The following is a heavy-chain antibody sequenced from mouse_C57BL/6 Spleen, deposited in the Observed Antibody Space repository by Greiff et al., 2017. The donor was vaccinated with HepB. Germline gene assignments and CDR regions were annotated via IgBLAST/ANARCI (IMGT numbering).Heavy chain of an antibody. V-gene: IGHV5-4*01. CDR2: ISDGGSYT. CDR1: GFTFSSYA. J-gene: IGHJ2*01. Sequence: EVKLQESGGGLVKPGGSLKLSCAASGFTFSSYAMSWVRQTPEKRLEWVATISDGGSYTYYPDNVKGRFTISRDNAKNNLYLQMSHLKSEDTAMYYCARERASYFDYWGQGTTLTVSS. D-gene: IGHD3-3*01. CDR3: ARERASYFDY.